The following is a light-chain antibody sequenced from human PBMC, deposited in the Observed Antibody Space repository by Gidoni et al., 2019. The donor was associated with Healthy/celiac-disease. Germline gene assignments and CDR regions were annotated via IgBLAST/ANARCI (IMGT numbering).Light chain of an antibody. CDR1: SSDVGCYNY. CDR3: SSYTSSNSWV. J-gene: IGLJ3*02. Sequence: HSALTQPASVSGSPGQSITISCTGTSSDVGCYNYVSWYQQHPGKAPKVMIYDVSNRPSGVSNRFSGSKSGNTASLTISGLQAEDAADYYCSSYTSSNSWVFGGGTKVTVL. CDR2: DVS. V-gene: IGLV2-14*03.